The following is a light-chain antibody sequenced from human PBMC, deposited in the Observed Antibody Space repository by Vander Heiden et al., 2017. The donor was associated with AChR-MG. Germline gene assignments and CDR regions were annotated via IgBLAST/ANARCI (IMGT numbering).Light chain of an antibody. CDR3: QQYGSSPFT. CDR2: GAS. Sequence: ENVLTQSPGTLSLSPGERATHSCRAGQTVNDKCFAWYQQKPGQAPRLLIYGASGRATGITDRCSGSGSGTDFTLTNSRLEPEDVAVYYCQQYGSSPFTFGQGTKLEIK. J-gene: IGKJ2*01. V-gene: IGKV3-20*01. CDR1: QTVNDKC.